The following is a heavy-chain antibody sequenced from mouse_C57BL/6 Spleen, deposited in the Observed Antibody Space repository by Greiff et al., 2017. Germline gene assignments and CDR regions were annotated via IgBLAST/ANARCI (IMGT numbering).Heavy chain of an antibody. J-gene: IGHJ3*01. CDR1: GFTFSDAW. Sequence: DVQLQESGGGLVQPGGSMKLSCAASGFTFSDAWMDWVRQSPEKGLEWVAEIRNKANNHATYYAESVKGRFTISRDDSKSSVYLQMNSLRAEDTGIYYCTREGYDYDGFAYWGQGTLVTVSA. CDR2: IRNKANNHAT. CDR3: TREGYDYDGFAY. V-gene: IGHV6-6*01. D-gene: IGHD2-4*01.